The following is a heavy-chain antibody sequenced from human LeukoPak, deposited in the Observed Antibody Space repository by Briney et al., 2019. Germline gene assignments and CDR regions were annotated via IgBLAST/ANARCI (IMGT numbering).Heavy chain of an antibody. Sequence: PGGSLRLSCAASGSTFSSSWMHWVRQVPGRGLVWVSRISSGGGSRDYADSVKGRFTISRDNAKTTLYLQMNSLRPEDTAVYYCARDLREMATIGPIVDSWGQGTLVTVSS. CDR1: GSTFSSSW. V-gene: IGHV3-74*01. CDR2: ISSGGGSR. D-gene: IGHD5-24*01. J-gene: IGHJ4*02. CDR3: ARDLREMATIGPIVDS.